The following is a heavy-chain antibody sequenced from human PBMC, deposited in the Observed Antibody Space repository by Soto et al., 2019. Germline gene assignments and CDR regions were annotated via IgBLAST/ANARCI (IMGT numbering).Heavy chain of an antibody. D-gene: IGHD6-13*01. Sequence: ASVKVSCKASGYTFTSYGISWVRQAPGQGLERMGWISAYNGNTNYAQKLQGRVTMTTDTSPRTAYIELSSLRSDDSAVYYWARSEPRSYSSSWYPYYYYYGMDVWGQGTTVTVSS. CDR2: ISAYNGNT. V-gene: IGHV1-18*01. J-gene: IGHJ6*02. CDR1: GYTFTSYG. CDR3: ARSEPRSYSSSWYPYYYYYGMDV.